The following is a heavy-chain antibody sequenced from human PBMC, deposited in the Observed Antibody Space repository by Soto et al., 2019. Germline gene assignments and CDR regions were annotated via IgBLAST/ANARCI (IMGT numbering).Heavy chain of an antibody. CDR3: ARDSSSEKPWWFDP. J-gene: IGHJ5*02. Sequence: QVQLVQSGAEVKKPGASVKISCKTSGYTFINHWMHWVRQAPGRGLEWMGVINANGGTTIYAKKFQNRITLARDTSTSTLYMELSSLSSEDTAVYFCARDSSSEKPWWFDPWGQGTLVIVSS. CDR1: GYTFINHW. CDR2: INANGGTT. V-gene: IGHV1-46*01.